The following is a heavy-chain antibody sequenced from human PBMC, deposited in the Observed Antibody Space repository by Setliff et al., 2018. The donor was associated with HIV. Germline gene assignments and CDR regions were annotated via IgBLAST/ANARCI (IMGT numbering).Heavy chain of an antibody. CDR3: AKDAEPYSGYQRTYFDY. Sequence: HPGGSLRLSCAASGFTFSSYAMSWVRQAPGKGLEWVSAISGSGGSTYYADSVKGRFTISRDNSKNTLYLQMNSLRAEDTAVYYCAKDAEPYSGYQRTYFDYWGQGTLVTVSS. D-gene: IGHD5-12*01. J-gene: IGHJ4*02. CDR2: ISGSGGST. CDR1: GFTFSSYA. V-gene: IGHV3-23*01.